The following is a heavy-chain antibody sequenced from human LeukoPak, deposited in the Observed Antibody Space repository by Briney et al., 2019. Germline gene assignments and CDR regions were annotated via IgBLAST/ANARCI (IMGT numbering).Heavy chain of an antibody. V-gene: IGHV4-34*01. Sequence: PSETLSLTCAVYGGSSSGYYWSWIREPPGKGLEWIGEINHSGSTNYNPSLKSRVTISVDTSKNQFSLKLSSVTAADTAVYYCAREPYCSGGSCQNLAAFDIWGQGTMVTVSS. J-gene: IGHJ3*02. CDR2: INHSGST. CDR3: AREPYCSGGSCQNLAAFDI. CDR1: GGSSSGYY. D-gene: IGHD2-15*01.